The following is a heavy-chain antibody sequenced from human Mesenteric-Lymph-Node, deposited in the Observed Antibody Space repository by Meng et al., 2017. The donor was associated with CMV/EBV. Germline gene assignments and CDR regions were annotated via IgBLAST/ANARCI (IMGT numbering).Heavy chain of an antibody. CDR1: GFTLRSHV. J-gene: IGHJ3*02. D-gene: IGHD1-26*01. CDR3: LREGGDAFDI. Sequence: GESLKISCAASGFTLRSHVMHWVRQAPGKGLEWVALIWYDGSEEYYAESVKGRVTISRDNSKNTLSLQMNSLRVEDTAVYYCLREGGDAFDIWGQGTMVTVSS. V-gene: IGHV3-30*02. CDR2: IWYDGSEE.